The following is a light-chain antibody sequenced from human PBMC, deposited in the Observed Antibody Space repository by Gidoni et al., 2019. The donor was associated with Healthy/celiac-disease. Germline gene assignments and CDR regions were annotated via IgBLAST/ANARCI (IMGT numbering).Light chain of an antibody. Sequence: VVLTQSPGTLSLSPGERATLSCRASQSVSSRCLDWYQQKPGQAPRLLRATGIPARFSGSGSGTAFTLTITRLEPEDVAVYYCQQCGSSPYTFGQGTNLEI. V-gene: IGKV3-20*01. CDR1: QSVSSRC. CDR3: QQCGSSPYT. J-gene: IGKJ2*01.